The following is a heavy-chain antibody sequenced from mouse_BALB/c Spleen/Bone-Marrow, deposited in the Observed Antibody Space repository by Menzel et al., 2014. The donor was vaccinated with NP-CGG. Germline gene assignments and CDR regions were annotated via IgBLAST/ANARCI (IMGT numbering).Heavy chain of an antibody. J-gene: IGHJ1*01. CDR2: INPSNDTP. V-gene: IGHV1S81*02. Sequence: QVQLQQSGAELVKPGASVKLSCRVSGYTFTNYFVYWVKQRPGQGLEWIGEINPSNDTPNFNETFKSKATLTVDKSSSTAYMQRSSLTSEDSAVYYWARSGYYGYGWYFDVWVAGTTVTVSS. CDR1: GYTFTNYF. D-gene: IGHD1-2*01. CDR3: ARSGYYGYGWYFDV.